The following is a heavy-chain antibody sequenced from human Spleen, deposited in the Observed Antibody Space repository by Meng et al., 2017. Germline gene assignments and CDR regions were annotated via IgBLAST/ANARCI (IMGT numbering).Heavy chain of an antibody. CDR1: GYTFTSYY. CDR2: INPSGGST. J-gene: IGHJ6*02. Sequence: ASVKVSCKASGYTFTSYYMHWVRQAPGQGLEWMGIINPSGGSTSYAQKFQGRVTMTRDTSTSTAYMELRSLRSDDTAVYYCARDSLSTYSSGWYYGMDVWGQGPTVTVSS. CDR3: ARDSLSTYSSGWYYGMDV. D-gene: IGHD6-19*01. V-gene: IGHV1-46*01.